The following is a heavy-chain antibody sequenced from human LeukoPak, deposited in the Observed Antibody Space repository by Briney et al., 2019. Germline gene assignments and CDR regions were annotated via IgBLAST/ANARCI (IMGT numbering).Heavy chain of an antibody. V-gene: IGHV4-59*01. CDR1: GASISSYY. CDR3: ARAPYYYDSSGYGAFDI. Sequence: PSETLSLTCTVSGASISSYYWSWIRQPPGKGLEWIGYIYYSGSTNYNPSLKSRVTISVDTSKNQFSLKLSSVTAADTAVYYCARAPYYYDSSGYGAFDIWGQGTMVTVSS. D-gene: IGHD3-22*01. CDR2: IYYSGST. J-gene: IGHJ3*02.